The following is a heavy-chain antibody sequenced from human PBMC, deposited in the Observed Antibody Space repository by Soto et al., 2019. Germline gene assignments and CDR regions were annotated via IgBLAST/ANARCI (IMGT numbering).Heavy chain of an antibody. CDR1: GGSISSYY. D-gene: IGHD6-13*01. CDR3: ARDSPRSIAAAGTRFDP. V-gene: IGHV4-4*07. CDR2: IYTSGST. J-gene: IGHJ5*02. Sequence: SETLSLTCTVSGGSISSYYWSWIRQPVGKGLEWIGRIYTSGSTNYNPSLKSRVTMSVDTSKNQFSLKLSSVTAADTAVYYCARDSPRSIAAAGTRFDPWGQGTLVTVSS.